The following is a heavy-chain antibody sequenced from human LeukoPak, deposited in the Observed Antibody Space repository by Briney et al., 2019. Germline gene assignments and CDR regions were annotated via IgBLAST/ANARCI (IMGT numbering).Heavy chain of an antibody. CDR3: ARERYHDSSLDY. CDR1: GFTFSSHT. D-gene: IGHD3-22*01. CDR2: ISSSTCYI. Sequence: GGSQTLFCVASGFTFSSHTMNWVRQATGKGLEWVSSISSSTCYIYYADSEKARFTLSRDNDKNSLYLQMNSLRAEDTAVYYCARERYHDSSLDYWGQGILVTLHS. V-gene: IGHV3-21*01. J-gene: IGHJ4*02.